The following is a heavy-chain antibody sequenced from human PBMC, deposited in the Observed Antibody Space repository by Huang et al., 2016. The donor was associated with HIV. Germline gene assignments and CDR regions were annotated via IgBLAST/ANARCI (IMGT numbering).Heavy chain of an antibody. CDR2: IYYTGTT. V-gene: IGHV4-30-4*08. J-gene: IGHJ5*02. CDR3: ARDRITQCNGGRCYSDWSDP. CDR1: GDSISRGGYL. D-gene: IGHD2-15*01. Sequence: QVQLQESGPGPVKPSQTLSLTCTVSGDSISRGGYLWSWIRQSPGKGLEWIGSIYYTGTTPDNPSLRSRVTMSVDTSKNQFSLRLTSVTAEDTAVYYCARDRITQCNGGRCYSDWSDPWGQGTLVIVSS.